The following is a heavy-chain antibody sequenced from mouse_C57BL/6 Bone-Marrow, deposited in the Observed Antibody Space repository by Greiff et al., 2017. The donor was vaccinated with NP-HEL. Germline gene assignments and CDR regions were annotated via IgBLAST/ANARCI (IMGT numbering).Heavy chain of an antibody. D-gene: IGHD2-3*01. Sequence: VQLQQPGAELVKPGASVKLSCKASGYTFTSYWMHWVKQRPGQGLEWIGMIHPNSGSTNYNEKFKSKATLTVDKSSSTAYMQLSSLTSEDSAVYYCARGWLLRGDAMDYWGQGTSVTVSS. J-gene: IGHJ4*01. CDR1: GYTFTSYW. V-gene: IGHV1-64*01. CDR3: ARGWLLRGDAMDY. CDR2: IHPNSGST.